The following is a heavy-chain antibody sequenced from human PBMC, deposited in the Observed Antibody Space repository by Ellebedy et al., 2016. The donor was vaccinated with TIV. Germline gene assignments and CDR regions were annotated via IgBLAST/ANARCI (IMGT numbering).Heavy chain of an antibody. J-gene: IGHJ3*02. CDR3: ATSGEARSFDAYDI. CDR1: GGSITTSSYY. D-gene: IGHD7-27*01. V-gene: IGHV4-39*01. Sequence: GSLRLXXTVSGGSITTSSYYWGWTRQPPGKGLEWIGSIYYTGSTNDNPSLKSRVTISADTSKNQFSLRLTSVTAADTAVYVCATSGEARSFDAYDIWGQGTMVTVSS. CDR2: IYYTGST.